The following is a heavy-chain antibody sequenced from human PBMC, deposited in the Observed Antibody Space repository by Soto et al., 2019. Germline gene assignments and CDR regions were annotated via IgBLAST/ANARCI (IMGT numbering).Heavy chain of an antibody. CDR1: GYPVTAYY. J-gene: IGHJ3*02. CDR2: INPATGAA. CDR3: ARGGGVGVAGSAAFDM. V-gene: IGHV1-2*02. D-gene: IGHD3-3*01. Sequence: QLHLVQSGAVVKKPGASVTVSCSASGYPVTAYYMHWVRQAPGRGLEWMGGINPATGAAKYTQTFPGRVPLARGTSTSTGFMELSGLTSEDTAVFYWARGGGVGVAGSAAFDMWGQGTLVTVSS.